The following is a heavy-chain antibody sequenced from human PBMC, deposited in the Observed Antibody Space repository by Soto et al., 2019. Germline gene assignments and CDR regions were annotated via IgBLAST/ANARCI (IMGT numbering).Heavy chain of an antibody. Sequence: WETLSLTCIVSGDSISRSPYYWGWIRQPPGKGLEWIGNIYYIGNSYYNPSLESRVTISVDTSKNQISLRLSSVTAADTALYYCARQASTGSHFPGVDYWGQGTLVTVS. V-gene: IGHV4-39*01. CDR3: ARQASTGSHFPGVDY. CDR1: GDSISRSPYY. CDR2: IYYIGNS. D-gene: IGHD1-26*01. J-gene: IGHJ4*02.